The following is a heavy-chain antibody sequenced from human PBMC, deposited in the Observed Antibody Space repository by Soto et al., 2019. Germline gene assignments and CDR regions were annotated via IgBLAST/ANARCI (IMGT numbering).Heavy chain of an antibody. CDR1: GFTFSVYW. D-gene: IGHD4-4*01. CDR2: IDSDGSTT. Sequence: EVQLVESGGGLVQPGGSLRLSCAASGFTFSVYWMHWVRQAPGKGLVWVSRIDSDGSTTSYADSVKGRFTISRDNAKSTLYLQMNSLRAEDTAVYYCARPGYSNYGPGVDVWGQGTTVTGSS. V-gene: IGHV3-74*01. CDR3: ARPGYSNYGPGVDV. J-gene: IGHJ6*02.